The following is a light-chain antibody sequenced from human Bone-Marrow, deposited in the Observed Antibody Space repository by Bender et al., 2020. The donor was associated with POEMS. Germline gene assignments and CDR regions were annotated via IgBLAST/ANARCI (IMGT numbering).Light chain of an antibody. J-gene: IGLJ3*02. Sequence: QSALTQPASVSGSPGQSITISCTGSSSNIGGYDLVSWYQQQPGKVPKLILYEGTKRPSGVSNRFSGSRSGNTASLTISGLQAEDEADYYCYSYTRSGSVFGGGTRLTVL. CDR1: SSNIGGYDL. V-gene: IGLV2-23*01. CDR2: EGT. CDR3: YSYTRSGSV.